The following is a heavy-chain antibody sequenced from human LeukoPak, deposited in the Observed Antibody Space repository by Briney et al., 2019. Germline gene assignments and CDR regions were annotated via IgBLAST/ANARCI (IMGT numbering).Heavy chain of an antibody. CDR2: ISYDGSSK. CDR3: AKDPASGNWFDP. J-gene: IGHJ5*02. V-gene: IGHV3-30*04. D-gene: IGHD6-25*01. CDR1: GFTFSTYA. Sequence: PGGSLRLSCAASGFTFSTYAMHWVRQAPGKGLEWVAVISYDGSSKYYADSVKGRFTISRDNSKNTLYLQMNSLRAEDTAVYYCAKDPASGNWFDPWGQGTLVTVSS.